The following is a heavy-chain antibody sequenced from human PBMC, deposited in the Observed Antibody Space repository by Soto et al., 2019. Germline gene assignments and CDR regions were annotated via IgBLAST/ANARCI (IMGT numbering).Heavy chain of an antibody. V-gene: IGHV3-74*01. CDR1: GFTFSNYW. CDR3: ARGSWFVDY. CDR2: INTDGSST. D-gene: IGHD6-13*01. Sequence: EVQLVESGGGLVQPGGSLRLSCAASGFTFSNYWMHWVRQAPGKGLVWVSRINTDGSSTTYADYVKGRFNISRDNAKNTMYLPMNSLGAEDTAVYFGARGSWFVDYWGHGTLVTVSS. J-gene: IGHJ4*01.